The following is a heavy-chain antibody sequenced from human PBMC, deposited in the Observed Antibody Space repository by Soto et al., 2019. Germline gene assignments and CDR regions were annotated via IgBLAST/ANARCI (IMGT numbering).Heavy chain of an antibody. CDR3: AKDLYAYSSSWYGPLYYYYGMDV. Sequence: GGSLRLSCAASGFTFSSYGMHWVRQAPGKGLEWVAVISYDGSNKYYADSVKGRFTISRDNSKNTLYLQMNSLRAEETAVYYCAKDLYAYSSSWYGPLYYYYGMDVWGQGTTVTVSS. CDR2: ISYDGSNK. CDR1: GFTFSSYG. J-gene: IGHJ6*02. V-gene: IGHV3-30*18. D-gene: IGHD6-13*01.